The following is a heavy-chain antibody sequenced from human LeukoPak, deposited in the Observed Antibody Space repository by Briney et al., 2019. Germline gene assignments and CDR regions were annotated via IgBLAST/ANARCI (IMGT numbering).Heavy chain of an antibody. D-gene: IGHD6-19*01. V-gene: IGHV3-48*03. CDR1: GFTLSSYE. Sequence: QTGGSLRLSCAPSGFTLSSYEMNCVRQAPGKGLEWVSYISSSGSTIYCADSVKGRFTISRDNAKNSLYLQMNSLRAEDTAVYYCARETGGRYSSGWYFADYYYGMDVWGQGTTVTVSS. J-gene: IGHJ6*02. CDR3: ARETGGRYSSGWYFADYYYGMDV. CDR2: ISSSGSTI.